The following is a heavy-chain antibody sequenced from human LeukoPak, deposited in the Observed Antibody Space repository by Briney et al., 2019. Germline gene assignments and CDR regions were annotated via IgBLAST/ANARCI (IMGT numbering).Heavy chain of an antibody. D-gene: IGHD3-22*01. J-gene: IGHJ4*02. CDR3: ARDLDPDYYDSSGLLGY. CDR1: GYTFTSYG. CDR2: ISAYNGNT. V-gene: IGHV1-18*01. Sequence: ASVKVSCKASGYTFTSYGISWVRQAPGQGLEWVGWISAYNGNTNYAQKLQGRVTMTTDTSTSTAYMELRSLRSDDTAVYYCARDLDPDYYDSSGLLGYWGQGTLVTVSS.